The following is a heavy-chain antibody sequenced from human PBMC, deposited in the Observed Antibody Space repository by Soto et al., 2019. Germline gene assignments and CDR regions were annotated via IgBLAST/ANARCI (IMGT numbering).Heavy chain of an antibody. Sequence: QVQVVESGGGVVQPGRSLRLSCAASGFTFSSFGMHWVRQAPGKGLEWVALISYDGNTKYYADSVKGRFTISRDNSKDTLYLQMNSLRAEDTAVYYCAKRMTAVQHFDYWGQGTLVSVSS. CDR1: GFTFSSFG. J-gene: IGHJ4*02. CDR3: AKRMTAVQHFDY. CDR2: ISYDGNTK. D-gene: IGHD6-13*01. V-gene: IGHV3-30*18.